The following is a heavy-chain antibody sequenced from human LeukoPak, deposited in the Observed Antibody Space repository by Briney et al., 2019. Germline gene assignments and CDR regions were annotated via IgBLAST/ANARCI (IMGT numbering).Heavy chain of an antibody. CDR1: GGSISSYY. D-gene: IGHD3-3*01. J-gene: IGHJ5*02. CDR3: ARSVTDSTYFSP. CDR2: IYYSGST. V-gene: IGHV4-59*01. Sequence: PSETLSLTCTVSGGSISSYYWSWIRRPPGKGLEWIGYIYYSGSTNYNPSLKSRVTISVDTSKNQFSLKLSSVTAADTAVYYCARSVTDSTYFSPWGQGTLVTVSS.